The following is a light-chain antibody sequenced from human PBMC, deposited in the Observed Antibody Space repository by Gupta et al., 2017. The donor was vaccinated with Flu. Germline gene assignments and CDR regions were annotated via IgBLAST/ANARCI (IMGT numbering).Light chain of an antibody. V-gene: IGLV2-8*01. CDR1: SSDVGGSNY. CDR2: EVS. Sequence: ALTQPPSASGSPGQSVTISCTGTSSDVGGSNYVSWYQQHPGKAPKLIIFEVSERPSGVPARFSGSKSANTASLTVSGLQAEDEAAYYCSAYAATNNHVVFGGGTELTVL. J-gene: IGLJ2*01. CDR3: SAYAATNNHVV.